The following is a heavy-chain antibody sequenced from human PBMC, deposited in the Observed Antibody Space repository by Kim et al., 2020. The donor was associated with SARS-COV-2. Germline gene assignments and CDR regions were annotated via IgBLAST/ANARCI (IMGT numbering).Heavy chain of an antibody. Sequence: GGSLRLSCAASGFTFSSYALSWVRQAPGKGLEWVAAISGSGGTTYYADPVRCRFTISGDNSKNTLYLQMNSLRAEDTAVYCCAKRLRASVREAMFSWSQG. J-gene: IGHJ5*02. CDR1: GFTFSSYA. CDR3: AKRLRASVREAMFS. CDR2: ISGSGGTT. V-gene: IGHV3-23*01. D-gene: IGHD3-10*02.